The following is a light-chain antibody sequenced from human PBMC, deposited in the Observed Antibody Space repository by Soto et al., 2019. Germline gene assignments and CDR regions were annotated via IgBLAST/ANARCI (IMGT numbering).Light chain of an antibody. J-gene: IGLJ1*01. Sequence: QSALTQPASVSGSPGQSITISCTETSGDVGGYNYVSWYQQHPGKAPKLMIYEVSNRPSGVSNRFSGSKSGNTASLTISGLQAEDEADYYCTSYTRSTTPYIYGTGTKVTVL. CDR2: EVS. CDR3: TSYTRSTTPYI. CDR1: SGDVGGYNY. V-gene: IGLV2-14*01.